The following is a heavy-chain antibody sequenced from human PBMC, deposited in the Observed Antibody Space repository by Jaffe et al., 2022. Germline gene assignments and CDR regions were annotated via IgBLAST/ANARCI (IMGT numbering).Heavy chain of an antibody. CDR2: INSDGSST. Sequence: EVQLVESGGGLVQPGGSLRLSCAASGFTFSSYWMHWVRQAPGKGLVWVSRINSDGSSTYYADSVKGRFTISRDNAKNTLYLQMNSLRAEDTAVYYCARQKYGGGGFDIWGQGAMVSVSS. CDR3: ARQKYGGGGFDI. V-gene: IGHV3-74*01. D-gene: IGHD4-17*01. CDR1: GFTFSSYW. J-gene: IGHJ3*02.